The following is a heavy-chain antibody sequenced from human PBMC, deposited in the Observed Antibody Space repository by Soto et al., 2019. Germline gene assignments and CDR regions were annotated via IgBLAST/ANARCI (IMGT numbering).Heavy chain of an antibody. CDR2: ISASGDRT. J-gene: IGHJ4*02. CDR3: AKDGRGSGSHYNSFGY. CDR1: GFPSSMFA. D-gene: IGHD3-10*01. V-gene: IGHV3-23*01. Sequence: VQLLESGGGLVQPGGSLRLSCGASGFPSSMFAMSWVRQAPGKGLQWVSSISASGDRTKYADSVKGRFTVSRDNAKNTLYLQMNSLRAEDTAVYYCAKDGRGSGSHYNSFGYWGQGTLVTVSS.